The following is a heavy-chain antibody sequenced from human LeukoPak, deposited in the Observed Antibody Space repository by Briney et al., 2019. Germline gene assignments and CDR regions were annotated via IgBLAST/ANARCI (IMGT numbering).Heavy chain of an antibody. J-gene: IGHJ4*02. CDR3: ARQGCSSSSCYTFDY. D-gene: IGHD2-2*02. Sequence: GESLKISCKGSGYSFSTYWIARVRQMPGKGLEWMGNIYPGDSDTRYSPSSQGQVTISADKSISTAYLQWSSLKASDTAIYYCARQGCSSSSCYTFDYWGQGTLVTVSS. CDR2: IYPGDSDT. CDR1: GYSFSTYW. V-gene: IGHV5-51*01.